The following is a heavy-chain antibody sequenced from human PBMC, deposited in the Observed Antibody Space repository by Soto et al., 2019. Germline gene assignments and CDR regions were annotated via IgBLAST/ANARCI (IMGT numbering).Heavy chain of an antibody. V-gene: IGHV3-15*01. CDR2: IKSKTDGGTT. CDR3: TTVGVGHYYYYYMDV. D-gene: IGHD1-26*01. J-gene: IGHJ6*03. CDR1: GFTISNAW. Sequence: EVQLVESGGGLVKPGGSLRLSCAASGFTISNAWMSWVRQAPGKGLEWVGRIKSKTDGGTTDYAAPVKGRITISRDDSKNTLYLQMTSLKTEDPAVYYCTTVGVGHYYYYYMDVWGKGTTVTVSS.